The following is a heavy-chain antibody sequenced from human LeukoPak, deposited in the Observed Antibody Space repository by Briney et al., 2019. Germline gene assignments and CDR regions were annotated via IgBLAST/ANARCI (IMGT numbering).Heavy chain of an antibody. CDR2: INSDGSST. Sequence: GSLRLSCAASGFTFSSYWMHWVRQAPGKGLVWVSRINSDGSSTSYADTVKGRFTISRDNAKNTLYLQMNSLRAEDTAVYYCARAGYYYDPNWFDPWGQGTLVTVSS. D-gene: IGHD3-22*01. CDR3: ARAGYYYDPNWFDP. V-gene: IGHV3-74*01. CDR1: GFTFSSYW. J-gene: IGHJ5*02.